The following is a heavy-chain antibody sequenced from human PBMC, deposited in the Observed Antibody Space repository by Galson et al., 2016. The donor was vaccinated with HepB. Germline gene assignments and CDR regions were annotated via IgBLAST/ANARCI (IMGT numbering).Heavy chain of an antibody. CDR2: IYDNGKT. D-gene: IGHD3-10*01. CDR3: ATDKSIGGGSFDN. J-gene: IGHJ4*02. Sequence: SLRLSCAASGFTVSDNYMNWVRQAPGKGPEWVSIIYDNGKTYYADSVKGRFTISRDRSKNTLYLQMNSLRPEDTAIYYCATDKSIGGGSFDNWGQGTLVTVSS. V-gene: IGHV3-53*01. CDR1: GFTVSDNY.